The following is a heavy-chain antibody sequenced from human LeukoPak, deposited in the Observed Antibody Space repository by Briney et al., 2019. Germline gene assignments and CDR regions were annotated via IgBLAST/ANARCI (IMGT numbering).Heavy chain of an antibody. CDR1: GFTFSSYA. J-gene: IGHJ1*01. Sequence: PGGSLRLSCAASGFTFSSYAMHWVRQAPGKGLEWVAVIWYDGSNKDYADSVKGRFTISRDNSKNTLSLQMNSLRAEDTAVYYCAKPYGDHAEYFQHWGQGTLVTVSS. CDR3: AKPYGDHAEYFQH. CDR2: IWYDGSNK. V-gene: IGHV3-33*06. D-gene: IGHD4-17*01.